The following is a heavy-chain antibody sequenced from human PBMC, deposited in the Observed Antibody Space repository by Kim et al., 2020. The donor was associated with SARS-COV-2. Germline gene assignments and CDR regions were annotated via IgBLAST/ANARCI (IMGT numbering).Heavy chain of an antibody. D-gene: IGHD3-10*01. CDR3: EGNYYGSGTKPDY. V-gene: IGHV3-23*01. Sequence: YADSVKGRFTISRDNSKNTLYLQMNSLRAEDTAVYYCEGNYYGSGTKPDYWGQGTLVTVSS. J-gene: IGHJ4*02.